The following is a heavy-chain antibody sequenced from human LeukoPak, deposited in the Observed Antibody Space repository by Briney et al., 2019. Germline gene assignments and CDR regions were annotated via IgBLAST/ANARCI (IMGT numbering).Heavy chain of an antibody. Sequence: GSLRLSCVASGFTFSSYGTSWVRQAPGKGLEWVAVISHHGANKFYGDPVKGRFTISRDNSNNMVYLQMNGLRAEDTAVYYCAKDLDVLRYFDWLLGYFDYWGQGTLVTVSS. CDR3: AKDLDVLRYFDWLLGYFDY. D-gene: IGHD3-9*01. V-gene: IGHV3-30*18. CDR1: GFTFSSYG. CDR2: ISHHGANK. J-gene: IGHJ4*02.